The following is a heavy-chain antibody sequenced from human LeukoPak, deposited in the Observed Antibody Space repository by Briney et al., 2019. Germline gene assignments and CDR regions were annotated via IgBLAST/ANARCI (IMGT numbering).Heavy chain of an antibody. CDR2: ISGSGGST. CDR1: GFTFDDYA. Sequence: GRSLRLSCAASGFTFDDYAMHWVRQAPGKGLEWVSAISGSGGSTYYADSVKGRFTISRDNSKNTLYLQMNSLRAEDTAVYYCAKDPDCTSGVCYTFFDYWGQGTLVTVSS. V-gene: IGHV3-23*01. J-gene: IGHJ4*02. D-gene: IGHD2-8*01. CDR3: AKDPDCTSGVCYTFFDY.